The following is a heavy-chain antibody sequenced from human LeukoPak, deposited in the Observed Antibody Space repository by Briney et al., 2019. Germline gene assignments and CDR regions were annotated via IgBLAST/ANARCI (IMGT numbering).Heavy chain of an antibody. V-gene: IGHV4-59*01. CDR2: IYYSGST. CDR1: GGSISSYY. CDR3: ARADYDFWSGYFNWFDP. Sequence: SETLSLTCTVSGGSISSYYWSWIRQPPGKGLEWIGYIYYSGSTNYNPSLKSRVTISVDTSKNQFSLKLSSVTVADTAVYYCARADYDFWSGYFNWFDPWGQGTLVTASS. D-gene: IGHD3-3*01. J-gene: IGHJ5*02.